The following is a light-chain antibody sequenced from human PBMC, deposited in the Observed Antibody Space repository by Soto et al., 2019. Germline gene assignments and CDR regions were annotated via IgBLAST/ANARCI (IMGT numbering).Light chain of an antibody. CDR2: GAF. J-gene: IGKJ5*01. CDR1: QSVNIN. Sequence: EIVMTQSPATLSVSPGERATLSCRASQSVNINLAWYQQRPGQAPRLLIYGAFTRATGIPARFSGSGSGTEFTLTISSLQSEDFAVYYCHQYGSSPTTLGQGTRLEI. V-gene: IGKV3-15*01. CDR3: HQYGSSPTT.